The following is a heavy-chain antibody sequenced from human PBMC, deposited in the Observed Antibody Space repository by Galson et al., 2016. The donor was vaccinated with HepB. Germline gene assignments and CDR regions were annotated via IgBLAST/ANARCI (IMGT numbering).Heavy chain of an antibody. V-gene: IGHV4-4*02. J-gene: IGHJ4*02. Sequence: SETLSLTCAVSGDSISSNHWWSWVRQPPGKGLEWLGEIYHIGSTSYNPSLNSRVTISVDKSKNQFSLRLSSLTAADTAVYYCARGTSQWGSDFDYWGPGTLVTVS. CDR1: GDSISSNHW. CDR3: ARGTSQWGSDFDY. D-gene: IGHD1-26*01. CDR2: IYHIGST.